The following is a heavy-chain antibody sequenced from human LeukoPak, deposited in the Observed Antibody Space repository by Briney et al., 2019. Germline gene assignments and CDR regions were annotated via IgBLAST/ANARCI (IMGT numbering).Heavy chain of an antibody. Sequence: PSQTLSLTCTVSGGSISSGDYYWSWIRQPPGKGLEWIGYIYYSGSTYYNPSLKSRVTISVDTSKNQFSLKLSSVTAADTAVYYCARDSGPYGYYSFDYWGQRTLVTVSS. CDR3: ARDSGPYGYYSFDY. D-gene: IGHD5-18*01. J-gene: IGHJ4*02. CDR2: IYYSGST. V-gene: IGHV4-30-4*01. CDR1: GGSISSGDYY.